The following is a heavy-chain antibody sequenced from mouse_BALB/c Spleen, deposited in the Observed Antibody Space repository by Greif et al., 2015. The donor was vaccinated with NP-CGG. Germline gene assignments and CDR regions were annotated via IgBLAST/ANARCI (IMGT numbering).Heavy chain of an antibody. Sequence: QVQLQQSGAELVKPGASVRLSCKASGYTFTNYYMYWVRQRPGQGLEWIGDINPSNGGTNFNEKFKSKATLTVDKSSSTAYMQLSSLTSEDSAAYYCTRYGFYAMDYWGQGTSVTVSS. CDR3: TRYGFYAMDY. V-gene: IGHV1S81*02. D-gene: IGHD2-10*02. CDR2: INPSNGGT. CDR1: GYTFTNYY. J-gene: IGHJ4*01.